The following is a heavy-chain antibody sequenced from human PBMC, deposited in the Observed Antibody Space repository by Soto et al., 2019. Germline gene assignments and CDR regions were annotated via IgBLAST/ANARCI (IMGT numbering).Heavy chain of an antibody. V-gene: IGHV3-23*01. J-gene: IGHJ5*01. CDR3: AKDRGRGYDWFDS. CDR1: GFTFSSYA. Sequence: EVQLLESGGGLVQPGGSLRLSCAASGFTFSSYAMSWVHQAPGKGLEWVSTISGSGGSTFYADSVKGRFTISRDTSKSTLFLQMNSLRAEDTAVYYCAKDRGRGYDWFDSWGQGTLVTVSS. CDR2: ISGSGGST. D-gene: IGHD5-12*01.